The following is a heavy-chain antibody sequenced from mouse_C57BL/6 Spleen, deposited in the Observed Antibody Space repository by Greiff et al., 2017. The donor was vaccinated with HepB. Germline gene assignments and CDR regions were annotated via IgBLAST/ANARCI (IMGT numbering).Heavy chain of an antibody. V-gene: IGHV1-55*01. CDR3: ARSGDSNYPDWFAY. CDR1: GYTFTSYW. CDR2: IYPGSGST. Sequence: VQLQQPGAELVKPGASVKMSCKASGYTFTSYWITWVKQRPGQGLEWIGDIYPGSGSTNYNEKFKSKATLTVDTSSSTAYMQLSSLTSEDSAVYYCARSGDSNYPDWFAYWGQGTLVTVSA. J-gene: IGHJ3*01. D-gene: IGHD2-5*01.